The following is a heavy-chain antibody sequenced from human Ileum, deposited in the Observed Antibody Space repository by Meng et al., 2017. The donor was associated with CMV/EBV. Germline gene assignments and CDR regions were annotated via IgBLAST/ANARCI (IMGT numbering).Heavy chain of an antibody. CDR2: IIPMFGTH. J-gene: IGHJ4*02. Sequence: QVQPVQSGAEVKKPWSSVKVSCKASGGTFSSDGFSWVRQAPGQGLEWIGGIIPMFGTHYHAQKFQGRVTISADESTSTVYMELNSLRSEDTAVYYCAHFTSLDTGFDFWGQGTLVTVSS. V-gene: IGHV1-69*12. CDR1: GGTFSSDG. D-gene: IGHD5-18*01. CDR3: AHFTSLDTGFDF.